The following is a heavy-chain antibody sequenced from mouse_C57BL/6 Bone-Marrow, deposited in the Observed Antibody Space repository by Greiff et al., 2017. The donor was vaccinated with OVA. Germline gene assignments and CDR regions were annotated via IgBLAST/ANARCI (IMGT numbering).Heavy chain of an antibody. CDR3: ATDYGKEGGRTGYYAMDY. J-gene: IGHJ4*01. CDR1: GFTFSDYG. CDR2: ISSGSSTI. Sequence: DVMLVESGGGLVKPGGSLKLSCAASGFTFSDYGMHWVRQTPEKGLEWVAYISSGSSTIYYADTVKGRFPISRDNAKNTLFLQLTSLRSEDTAMYYCATDYGKEGGRTGYYAMDYWGQGTSVTVSS. V-gene: IGHV5-17*01. D-gene: IGHD2-1*01.